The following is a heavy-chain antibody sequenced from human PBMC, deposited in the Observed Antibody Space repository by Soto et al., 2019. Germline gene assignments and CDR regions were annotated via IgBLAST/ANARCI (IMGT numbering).Heavy chain of an antibody. Sequence: QVQLVESGGGLVKPGGSLTLSCVASGFTFSDYYMAWIRQAPGKGLEWLSHISGSGTYTNYADSAKGRFTISRDNANNSLYLQMNSLRRDDTAIYYCARAAPLASAGFYDYWGQGSLVTVSS. J-gene: IGHJ4*02. D-gene: IGHD6-13*01. V-gene: IGHV3-11*05. CDR2: ISGSGTYT. CDR1: GFTFSDYY. CDR3: ARAAPLASAGFYDY.